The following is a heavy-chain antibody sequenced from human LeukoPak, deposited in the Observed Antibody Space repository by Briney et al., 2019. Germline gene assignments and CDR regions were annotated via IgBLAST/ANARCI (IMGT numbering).Heavy chain of an antibody. D-gene: IGHD5-18*01. CDR2: ISGSGGST. CDR3: AKDPMFGCSYGYFDY. V-gene: IGHV3-23*01. J-gene: IGHJ4*02. CDR1: GFTFSSYA. Sequence: GGSLRLSCAASGFTFSSYAMSWVRQAPGKGLEWVSAISGSGGSTYYADSVKGRFTISRDNSKNTLYLQMNSLRAEDTAVYYCAKDPMFGCSYGYFDYWGQGTLVTVSS.